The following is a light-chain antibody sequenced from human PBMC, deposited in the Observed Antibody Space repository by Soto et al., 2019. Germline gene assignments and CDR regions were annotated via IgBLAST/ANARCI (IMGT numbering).Light chain of an antibody. CDR1: SIDVGGYNY. V-gene: IGLV2-14*03. J-gene: IGLJ1*01. Sequence: QSALTQPASVSGSPGQSITISCTGTSIDVGGYNYVSWYQQHPGKAPKLMIYDVSNRPSGVSNRFSGSKSGNTASLTISGLQAEDEADYYCSSDKSSFCVFGTGTKVTDL. CDR3: SSDKSSFCV. CDR2: DVS.